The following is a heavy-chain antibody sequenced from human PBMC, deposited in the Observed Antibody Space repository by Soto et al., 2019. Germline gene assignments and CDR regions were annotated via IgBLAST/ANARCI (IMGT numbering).Heavy chain of an antibody. Sequence: WETLALTCTVSGVSISSYYWSWIRQPPGKGLEWIGHIDYSGSTNYNPSLKSRVTISVDTSKNRISLKLSSVTAADTGVYYCASTYERSPTYVWGPGPKVTVSS. J-gene: IGHJ6*02. CDR2: IDYSGST. CDR1: GVSISSYY. CDR3: ASTYERSPTYV. D-gene: IGHD3-22*01. V-gene: IGHV4-59*01.